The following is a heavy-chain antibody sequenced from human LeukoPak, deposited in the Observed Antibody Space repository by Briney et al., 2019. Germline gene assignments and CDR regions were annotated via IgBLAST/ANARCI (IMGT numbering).Heavy chain of an antibody. D-gene: IGHD3-10*01. Sequence: GGSLRLSCAASGFTFSSYSMNWVRQAPGKGLKWVSYISSSSSTIYYADSVKGRFTISRDNAKNSLYLQMNSLRDEDTAVYYCAREPDIVFTMVRGVIMGAFDIWGQGTMVTVSS. CDR1: GFTFSSYS. J-gene: IGHJ3*02. CDR2: ISSSSSTI. V-gene: IGHV3-48*02. CDR3: AREPDIVFTMVRGVIMGAFDI.